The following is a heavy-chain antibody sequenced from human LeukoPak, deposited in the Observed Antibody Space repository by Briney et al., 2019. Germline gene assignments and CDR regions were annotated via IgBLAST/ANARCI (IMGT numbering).Heavy chain of an antibody. V-gene: IGHV1-18*01. D-gene: IGHD2-2*01. CDR1: GYTFTNYG. CDR2: ISAYSGNT. J-gene: IGHJ4*02. Sequence: GASVKVSCKASGYTFTNYGITWVRQAPGQGLEWMGWISAYSGNTNYVQKFQGRVTMATDASTSTAYMELRSLRSDDTAVYYCARDIATVVHQDWGQGTLVTVS. CDR3: ARDIATVVHQD.